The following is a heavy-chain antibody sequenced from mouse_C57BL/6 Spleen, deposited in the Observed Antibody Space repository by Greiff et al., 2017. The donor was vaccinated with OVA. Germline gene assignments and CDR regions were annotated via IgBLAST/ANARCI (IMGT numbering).Heavy chain of an antibody. Sequence: EVHLVESGGGLVQSGRSLRLSCATSGFTFSDFYMEWVRQAPGKGLEWIAASRNKANDYTTEYSASVKGRFIVSRDTSQSILYLQMNALRAEDTAIYYCARDGGNWDEEDYAMDYWGQGTSVTVSS. CDR3: ARDGGNWDEEDYAMDY. CDR1: GFTFSDFY. J-gene: IGHJ4*01. D-gene: IGHD4-1*01. V-gene: IGHV7-1*01. CDR2: SRNKANDYTT.